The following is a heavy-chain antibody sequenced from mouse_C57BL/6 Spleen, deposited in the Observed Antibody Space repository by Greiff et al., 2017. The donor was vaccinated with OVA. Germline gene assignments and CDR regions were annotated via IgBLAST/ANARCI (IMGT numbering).Heavy chain of an antibody. D-gene: IGHD2-5*01. CDR3: ARGVYSNYWYFDV. Sequence: VQLQQPGTELVKPGASVKLSCKASGYTFTSYWMHWVKQRPGQGLEWIGNINPCNGGTNYNEKFKSKATLTVDKSSSTAYMQLSSLTSEDSAVYYCARGVYSNYWYFDVWGTGTTVTVS. CDR1: GYTFTSYW. J-gene: IGHJ1*03. V-gene: IGHV1-53*01. CDR2: INPCNGGT.